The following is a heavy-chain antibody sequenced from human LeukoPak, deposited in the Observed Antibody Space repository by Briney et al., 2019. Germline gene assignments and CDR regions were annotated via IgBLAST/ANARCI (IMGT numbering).Heavy chain of an antibody. J-gene: IGHJ4*02. CDR3: ARDLGDHLYSLDY. CDR1: GYTFTSYA. CDR2: INAGNGNT. V-gene: IGHV1-3*01. D-gene: IGHD2-21*02. Sequence: ASVKVSCKASGYTFTSYAMHWVRQAPGQRLEWMGWINAGNGNTKYSQKLQGRVTITGDTSASTAYMELSSLRSEDTAVYYCARDLGDHLYSLDYWGQGTLVTVSS.